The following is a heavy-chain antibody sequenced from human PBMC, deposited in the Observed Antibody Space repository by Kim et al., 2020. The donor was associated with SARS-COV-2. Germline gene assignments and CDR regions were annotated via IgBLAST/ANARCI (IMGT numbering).Heavy chain of an antibody. CDR1: GFIFRNFG. J-gene: IGHJ4*02. CDR2: ISNDGTIT. D-gene: IGHD3-10*01. CDR3: ARPSSSHFDF. Sequence: GKSLRLSCVTSGFIFRNFGIHWVRPAPGKGLEWVAFISNDGTITIYADSVKGRFTISRDYSENTVYLQMDSLYTGDTAVDYCARPSSSHFDFCGQGTLVT. V-gene: IGHV3-33*01.